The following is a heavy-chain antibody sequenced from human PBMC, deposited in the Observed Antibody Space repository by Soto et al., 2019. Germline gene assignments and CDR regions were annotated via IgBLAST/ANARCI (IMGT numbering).Heavy chain of an antibody. D-gene: IGHD6-19*01. CDR1: GYSFTSYW. V-gene: IGHV5-10-1*01. CDR3: ARRGSGWYGGDWFDP. CDR2: IDPSDSYT. Sequence: GESLKISCKGSGYSFTSYWISWVRQMPGKGLEWMGRIDPSDSYTNYSPSFQGHVTISADKSISTAYLQWSSLKASDTAMYYCARRGSGWYGGDWFDPWGQGTLVTVSS. J-gene: IGHJ5*02.